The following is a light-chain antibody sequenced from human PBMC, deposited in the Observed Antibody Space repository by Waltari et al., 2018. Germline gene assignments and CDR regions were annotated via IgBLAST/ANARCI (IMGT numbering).Light chain of an antibody. CDR2: DVS. CDR1: SSDVGVYNY. V-gene: IGLV2-14*03. J-gene: IGLJ1*01. Sequence: QSALTQPASVSGSPGPPISISCPGTSSDVGVYNYVSWYQQHQCKAPKLLIYDVSQRPLGISNRFSGSKSGNTASLTISGLQAEDEADYYCSSYTSSSTFVFGIGTKVTVL. CDR3: SSYTSSSTFV.